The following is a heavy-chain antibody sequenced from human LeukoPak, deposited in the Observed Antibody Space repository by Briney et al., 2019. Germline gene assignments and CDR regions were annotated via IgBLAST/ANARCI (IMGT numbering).Heavy chain of an antibody. D-gene: IGHD2-2*01. J-gene: IGHJ4*02. V-gene: IGHV1-18*01. CDR1: GYTFTSYG. CDR3: ARDIATVVHQE. CDR2: ISGYSGNA. Sequence: ASVKVSCKASGYTFTSYGISWVRQAPGQGLEWMGWISGYSGNANYVQKFQGRVTMATDTSTSTVYMELRSLRSDDTAVYYCARDIATVVHQEWGQGTLVTVSS.